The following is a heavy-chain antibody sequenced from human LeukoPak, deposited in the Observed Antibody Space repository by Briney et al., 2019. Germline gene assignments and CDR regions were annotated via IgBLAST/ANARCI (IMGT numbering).Heavy chain of an antibody. D-gene: IGHD5-24*01. V-gene: IGHV3-7*01. CDR1: GFSFGSYW. Sequence: GGSLRLSCAASGFSFGSYWMSWVHQAPGKGLEWVANIKQEGSEKFYVDSVKGRFTISRDNAKNSLYLQMNSLRAEDTAIYYCARENRDGYNPYNWFDPWGQGTLVTVSS. CDR2: IKQEGSEK. J-gene: IGHJ5*02. CDR3: ARENRDGYNPYNWFDP.